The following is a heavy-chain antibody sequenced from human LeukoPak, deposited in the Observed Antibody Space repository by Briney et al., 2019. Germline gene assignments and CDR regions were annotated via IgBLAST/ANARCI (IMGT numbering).Heavy chain of an antibody. CDR1: GGTFSSYA. D-gene: IGHD6-13*01. CDR2: IIPIFGTA. CDR3: ARVTSSWRPVRGRAFGY. J-gene: IGHJ4*02. Sequence: GASVKVSCKASGGTFSSYAISWVRQAPGQGLEWMGGIIPIFGTANYAQKFQGRVTITADKSTSTAYMELSSLRSEDTAVYYCARVTSSWRPVRGRAFGYWGQGTLVTVSS. V-gene: IGHV1-69*06.